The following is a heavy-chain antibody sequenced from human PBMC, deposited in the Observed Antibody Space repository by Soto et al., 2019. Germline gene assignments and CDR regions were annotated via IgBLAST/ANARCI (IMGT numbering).Heavy chain of an antibody. Sequence: QVQLHESGPGLVKTSETLSLTCTVSGGSVSSGPYHWNWVRQPPGKGLEWIGHLSYSGTANYNPSLRARVTMATDTSKNQFSLRLTSLTAADTAVYYCMRSHGAYWVQGTLVTVSP. CDR3: MRSHGAY. D-gene: IGHD2-8*01. CDR1: GGSVSSGPYH. J-gene: IGHJ4*02. V-gene: IGHV4-61*01. CDR2: LSYSGTA.